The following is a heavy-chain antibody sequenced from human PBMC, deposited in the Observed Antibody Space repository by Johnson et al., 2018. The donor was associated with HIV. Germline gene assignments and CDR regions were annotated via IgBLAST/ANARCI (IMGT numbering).Heavy chain of an antibody. J-gene: IGHJ3*02. Sequence: VQLVESGGGLVQPGGYLRLSCAASGFTFSSYWMSWVRQAPGKGLEWVANIKQDGSEKYYVDSVKGRFTISRDNAKNSLYLQMNSLRAEDTAVYYCASLVGSSSGEAFDIWGQGTMVTVSS. CDR2: IKQDGSEK. D-gene: IGHD6-6*01. CDR3: ASLVGSSSGEAFDI. CDR1: GFTFSSYW. V-gene: IGHV3-7*05.